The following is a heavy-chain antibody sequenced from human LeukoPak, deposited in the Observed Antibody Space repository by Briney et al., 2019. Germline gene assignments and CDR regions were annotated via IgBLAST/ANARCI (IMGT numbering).Heavy chain of an antibody. CDR3: AKAGWPSVSCIDY. J-gene: IGHJ4*02. V-gene: IGHV3-23*01. Sequence: RGSLRLSCTASGFTFSSNGMTWVPQTQGRGLGGVSSINDAGGHTSYADSVRGRFTISRDNHKHTLSLQLKSLRAEDTAVYYCAKAGWPSVSCIDYWGQGTLVTVSS. CDR2: INDAGGHT. D-gene: IGHD2-15*01. CDR1: GFTFSSNG.